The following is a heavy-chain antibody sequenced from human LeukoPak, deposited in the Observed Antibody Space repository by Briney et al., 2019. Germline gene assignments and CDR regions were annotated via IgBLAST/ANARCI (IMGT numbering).Heavy chain of an antibody. Sequence: GRSLRLSCAASGFTFDDYAMHWVRQAPGKGLEWVSGISWNSGSIGYADSVKGRFTISRDNAKNSLYLQMNSLRAEDTALYYCAKHLGYCGGDCYSWALDYWGQGTLVTVSS. J-gene: IGHJ4*02. D-gene: IGHD2-21*02. V-gene: IGHV3-9*01. CDR3: AKHLGYCGGDCYSWALDY. CDR1: GFTFDDYA. CDR2: ISWNSGSI.